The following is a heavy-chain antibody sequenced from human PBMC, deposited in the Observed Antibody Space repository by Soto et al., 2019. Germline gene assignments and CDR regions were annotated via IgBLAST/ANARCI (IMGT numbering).Heavy chain of an antibody. CDR3: AREPPGSRHNWFDP. Sequence: SETLSLTCTVSGGSISSYYWSWIRQPPGKGLEWIGYIYYSGSTNYNPSLKSRVTISVDTSKNQFSLKLSSVTAADTAVYYCAREPPGSRHNWFDPWGQGTLVTVSS. D-gene: IGHD2-15*01. CDR2: IYYSGST. J-gene: IGHJ5*02. CDR1: GGSISSYY. V-gene: IGHV4-59*01.